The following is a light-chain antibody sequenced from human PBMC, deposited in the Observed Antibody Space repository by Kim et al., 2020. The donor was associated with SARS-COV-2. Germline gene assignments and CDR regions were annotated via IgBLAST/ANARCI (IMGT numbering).Light chain of an antibody. CDR2: GAS. J-gene: IGKJ4*01. CDR3: QQYNSYPLT. CDR1: QGNRNY. V-gene: IGKV1-16*02. Sequence: ASVGDRVTITYRASQGNRNYVAWIQQKPGKAPKSLIYGASSVQSGVPSKFSDSGSGTDFTLTISNLQPEDFATYYCQQYNSYPLTFGGGTKVDIK.